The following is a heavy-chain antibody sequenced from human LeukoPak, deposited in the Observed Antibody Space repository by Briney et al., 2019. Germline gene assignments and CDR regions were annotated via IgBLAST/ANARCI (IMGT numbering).Heavy chain of an antibody. D-gene: IGHD3-22*01. Sequence: GGSLRLSCAASGFTFSDYAMNWVRQAPGKGLEWVSALSAGGYTTYYADSVKGRFTISRDNYKNTLCLQMNSLRDEDSAVYYCVKGSSGYYYDYWGQGTLVTVSS. CDR3: VKGSSGYYYDY. V-gene: IGHV3-23*01. CDR1: GFTFSDYA. J-gene: IGHJ4*02. CDR2: LSAGGYTT.